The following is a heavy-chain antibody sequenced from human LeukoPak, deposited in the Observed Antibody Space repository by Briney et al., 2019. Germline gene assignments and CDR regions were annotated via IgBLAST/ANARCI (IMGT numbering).Heavy chain of an antibody. J-gene: IGHJ4*02. CDR3: AREEFLHEIDSSGYFVY. Sequence: GGSLRLSCAASGFSVSSNYMSWVRQAPGRGLEWVSIIYSGGSTYYADSVKGRFTIFRENSKNMVYLSMNNLRAEDTAVYYCAREEFLHEIDSSGYFVYWGQGTLVTVSS. CDR2: IYSGGST. V-gene: IGHV3-53*01. CDR1: GFSVSSNY. D-gene: IGHD3-22*01.